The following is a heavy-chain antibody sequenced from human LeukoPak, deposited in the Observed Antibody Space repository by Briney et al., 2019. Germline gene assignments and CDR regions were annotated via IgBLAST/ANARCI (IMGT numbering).Heavy chain of an antibody. CDR3: ARGHSLYYFDY. CDR2: IYTSGST. J-gene: IGHJ4*02. CDR1: GGSISSGSYY. Sequence: SETLSLTCTVSGGSISSGSYYWSWIRQPAGKGLEWIGRIYTSGSTNYNPSLKSRVTISVDTSKNQFSLKLSSVTAADTAVYYCARGHSLYYFDYWGQGTLVTVSS. V-gene: IGHV4-61*02.